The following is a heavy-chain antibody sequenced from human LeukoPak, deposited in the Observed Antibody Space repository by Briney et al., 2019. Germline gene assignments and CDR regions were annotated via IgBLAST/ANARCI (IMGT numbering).Heavy chain of an antibody. Sequence: GGSLRLSCAASGFTFDDYGMSWVRQAPGKGLEWVSGINWNGGSTGYADSVKGRITISRDNAKNSLYLQMNSLRDEDTAVYYCARGGGGKPGWYALWGQGTLVTVSS. D-gene: IGHD3-16*01. CDR1: GFTFDDYG. CDR2: INWNGGST. V-gene: IGHV3-20*04. J-gene: IGHJ5*02. CDR3: ARGGGGKPGWYAL.